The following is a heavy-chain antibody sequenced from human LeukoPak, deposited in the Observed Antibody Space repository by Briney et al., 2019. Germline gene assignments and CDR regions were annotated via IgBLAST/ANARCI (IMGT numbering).Heavy chain of an antibody. J-gene: IGHJ4*02. CDR3: ARDDPHYYDSSGYPHY. CDR1: GGSISGYY. V-gene: IGHV4-4*07. D-gene: IGHD3-22*01. CDR2: IYTSGST. Sequence: SETLSLTCTVSGGSISGYYWSWIRQPAGKGLEWIGRIYTSGSTNYNPSLKSRVTMSVDTSKNQFSLKLSSVTAADTAVYYCARDDPHYYDSSGYPHYWGQGTLVTVSS.